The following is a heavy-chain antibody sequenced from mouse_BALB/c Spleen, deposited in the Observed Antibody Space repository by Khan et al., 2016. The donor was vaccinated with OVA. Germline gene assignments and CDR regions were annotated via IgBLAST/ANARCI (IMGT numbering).Heavy chain of an antibody. CDR2: INYSGNT. Sequence: QLEESGPGLVKPSQSLSLTCTVTGYSITSEYAWNWIRQFPGNKLEWMGYINYSGNTRFNPSPKSRTSITRDTSKNQFFLQLNSVTTEDTATYYCARKDYYDYDPFPYWGQGTLVTVSA. J-gene: IGHJ3*01. CDR1: GYSITSEYA. V-gene: IGHV3-2*02. CDR3: ARKDYYDYDPFPY. D-gene: IGHD2-4*01.